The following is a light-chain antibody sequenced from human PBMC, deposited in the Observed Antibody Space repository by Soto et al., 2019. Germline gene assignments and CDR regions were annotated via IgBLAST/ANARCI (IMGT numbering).Light chain of an antibody. V-gene: IGKV3-20*01. J-gene: IGKJ1*01. CDR1: QSVGSN. CDR2: GAS. Sequence: ERVITQSPATLSVSPGERATLSCRASQSVGSNLAWYAHKPGQAPRLLISGASTGATGIPARFSGSGAGTDCTRTISRLEPEDVAVYYCRQYGSSTRTFCQGTKVDIK. CDR3: RQYGSSTRT.